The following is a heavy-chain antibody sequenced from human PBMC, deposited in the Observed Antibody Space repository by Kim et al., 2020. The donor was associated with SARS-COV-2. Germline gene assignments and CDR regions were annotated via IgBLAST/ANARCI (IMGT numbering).Heavy chain of an antibody. D-gene: IGHD6-13*01. Sequence: GGSLRLSCAASGFTFDDYAMHWVRQAPGKGLDWVSGISWNSGSIGYADSVKGRFTISRDNAKNSLYLQMNSLRAEDTALYYCAKVDTPPNIAAAGGNYYYYGMDVWGQGTTVTVSS. CDR2: ISWNSGSI. V-gene: IGHV3-9*01. CDR1: GFTFDDYA. CDR3: AKVDTPPNIAAAGGNYYYYGMDV. J-gene: IGHJ6*02.